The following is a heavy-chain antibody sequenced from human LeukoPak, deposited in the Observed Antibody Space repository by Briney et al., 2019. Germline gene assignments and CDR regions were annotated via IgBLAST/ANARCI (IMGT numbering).Heavy chain of an antibody. J-gene: IGHJ1*01. CDR1: GGPITSHF. Sequence: SETLSLTCTVSGGPITSHFWSWIRQPPGEGLEWIGNFYHAGNSNLNPSLKSRVTISVDTSKNQFSLKLSSVTAADTAVYYCARGGAAAAIWGQGTLVTVSS. D-gene: IGHD6-13*01. CDR3: ARGGAAAAI. CDR2: FYHAGNS. V-gene: IGHV4-59*11.